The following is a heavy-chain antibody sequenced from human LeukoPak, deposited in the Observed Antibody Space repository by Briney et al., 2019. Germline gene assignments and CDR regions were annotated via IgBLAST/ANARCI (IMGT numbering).Heavy chain of an antibody. Sequence: SETLSLTCTVSGGSISRSTYYWAWLRQPPGTGLEWIGSVYYGRSPYFNPSLESRATISVDTSKNHFSLKMSSVTAADTAVYYCARSSGTGTFSYWGQGTLVTVSS. V-gene: IGHV4-39*02. D-gene: IGHD6-25*01. J-gene: IGHJ4*02. CDR3: ARSSGTGTFSY. CDR2: VYYGRSP. CDR1: GGSISRSTYY.